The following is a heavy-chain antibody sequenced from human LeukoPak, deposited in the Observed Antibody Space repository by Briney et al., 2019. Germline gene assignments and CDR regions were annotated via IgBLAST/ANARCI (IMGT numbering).Heavy chain of an antibody. Sequence: PGGSLRLSCAASGFTLSSYTMNWVRQAPGKGLEWVSYVSTSGSISYADSVKGRFTISRDNAKNSLYLQMNSLRDEDTAVYYCARMIDYNYGYAFDYWGQGTLVTVSS. V-gene: IGHV3-48*02. D-gene: IGHD5-18*01. CDR3: ARMIDYNYGYAFDY. CDR2: VSTSGSI. J-gene: IGHJ4*02. CDR1: GFTLSSYT.